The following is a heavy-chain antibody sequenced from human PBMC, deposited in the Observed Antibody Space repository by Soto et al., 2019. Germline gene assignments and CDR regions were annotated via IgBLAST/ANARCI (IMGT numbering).Heavy chain of an antibody. D-gene: IGHD3-3*01. CDR2: IYYSGST. Sequence: SETLSLTCTVSGGSISSYYWSWIRQPPGKGLEWIGYIYYSGSTYYNPSLKSRLIMSIDTSENQFSLRLSSVTAADTAVYYCARALLGDLVALDIWGQGTMVTVSS. V-gene: IGHV4-59*08. J-gene: IGHJ3*02. CDR1: GGSISSYY. CDR3: ARALLGDLVALDI.